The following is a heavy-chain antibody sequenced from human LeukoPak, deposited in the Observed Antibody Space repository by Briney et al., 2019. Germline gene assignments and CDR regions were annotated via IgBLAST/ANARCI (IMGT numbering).Heavy chain of an antibody. J-gene: IGHJ4*02. CDR3: AKPRLRGVSYYFDY. V-gene: IGHV3-30*18. Sequence: PGGSLRLSCAASGFSFSTYGMHWVRQAPGKGLEWVAVISYDGSNKYFADSVKGRFTISRDNSKNTLYLQMNSLRAEDTAVYYRAKPRLRGVSYYFDYWGQGTLVTVSS. CDR2: ISYDGSNK. CDR1: GFSFSTYG. D-gene: IGHD4-17*01.